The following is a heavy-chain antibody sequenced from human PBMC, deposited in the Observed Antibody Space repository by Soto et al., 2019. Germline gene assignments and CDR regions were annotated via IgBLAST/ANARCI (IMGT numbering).Heavy chain of an antibody. CDR1: GFTFSSYG. CDR2: ISYDGSNK. J-gene: IGHJ3*02. D-gene: IGHD5-12*01. Sequence: GGSLRLSCAASGFTFSSYGMHWVRQAPGKGLEWVAVISYDGSNKYYADSVKGRLTISRDNSKNTLYLQMNSLRGEDTAVYYYAKDNGSGCDWLRVGDASDIWGQGTMVTLSS. CDR3: AKDNGSGCDWLRVGDASDI. V-gene: IGHV3-30*18.